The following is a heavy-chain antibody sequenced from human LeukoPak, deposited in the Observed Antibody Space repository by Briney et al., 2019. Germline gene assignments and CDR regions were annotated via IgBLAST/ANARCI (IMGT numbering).Heavy chain of an antibody. CDR1: GGSLSGYY. CDR2: INHSGST. CDR3: ARGHVRRDVDY. V-gene: IGHV4-34*01. J-gene: IGHJ4*02. D-gene: IGHD1-14*01. Sequence: PETLSLTSAVYGGSLSGYYCSWIRPPPGKGREWIGEINHSGSTNYNPSLKTRVTISVDTSKNQFSLKMSAVTAADTAVYYCARGHVRRDVDYWGPGTLVTV.